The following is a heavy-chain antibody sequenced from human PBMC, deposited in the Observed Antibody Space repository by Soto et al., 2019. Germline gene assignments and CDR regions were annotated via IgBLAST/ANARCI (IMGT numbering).Heavy chain of an antibody. CDR3: ASSKKRYFDWSNDY. CDR1: GYTLTELS. D-gene: IGHD3-9*01. CDR2: FDPEDGET. Sequence: ASVKVSCKVSGYTLTELSMHWVRQAPGKGLEWMGGFDPEDGETIYAQKFQGRVTMTEDTSTDTAYMELSSLRSEDTAVYYCASSKKRYFDWSNDYWGQGTLVTVSS. V-gene: IGHV1-24*01. J-gene: IGHJ4*02.